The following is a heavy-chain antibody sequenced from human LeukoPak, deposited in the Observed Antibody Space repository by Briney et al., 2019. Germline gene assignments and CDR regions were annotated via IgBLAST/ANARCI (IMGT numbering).Heavy chain of an antibody. CDR3: ARTPKYCYDSSGRLDY. V-gene: IGHV4-34*01. CDR1: GGSFSGYY. Sequence: RSSETLSLTCAVYGGSFSGYYWSWIRQPPGKGLEWIGEINHSGSTNYNPSLKSRVTISVDTSKNQFSLKLSSVTAADTAVYYCARTPKYCYDSSGRLDYWGQGTLVTVSS. J-gene: IGHJ4*02. D-gene: IGHD3-22*01. CDR2: INHSGST.